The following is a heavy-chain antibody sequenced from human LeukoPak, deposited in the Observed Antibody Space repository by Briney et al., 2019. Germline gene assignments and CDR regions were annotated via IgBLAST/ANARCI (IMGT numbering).Heavy chain of an antibody. V-gene: IGHV3-74*01. CDR2: NNGDGSTT. CDR1: GFSLSGYW. D-gene: IGHD2-15*01. CDR3: ARDPRNVGLAP. Sequence: GGSLRLSCVASGFSLSGYWVYWVRQAPGKGLMYISRNNGDGSTTNYADVVKGRFTMSRDIVKNTLYLQMNSLRVEDTAVYYCARDPRNVGLAPWGQGTLVTVSS. J-gene: IGHJ5*02.